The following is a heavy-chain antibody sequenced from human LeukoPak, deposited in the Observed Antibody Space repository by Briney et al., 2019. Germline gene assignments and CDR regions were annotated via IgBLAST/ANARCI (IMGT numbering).Heavy chain of an antibody. CDR1: GFTFSSYG. CDR2: ISYDGSNK. Sequence: GGSLRLSCAASGFTFSSYGMHWVRQAPGKELEWVAVISYDGSNKYYADSVKGRFTISRDNSKNTLYLQMNSLRAEDTAVYYCAKGTYYYGSTESTGSWYFDLWGRGTLVTVSS. V-gene: IGHV3-30*18. D-gene: IGHD3-10*01. J-gene: IGHJ2*01. CDR3: AKGTYYYGSTESTGSWYFDL.